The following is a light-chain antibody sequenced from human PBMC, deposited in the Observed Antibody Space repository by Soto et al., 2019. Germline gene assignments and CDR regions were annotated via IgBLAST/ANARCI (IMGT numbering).Light chain of an antibody. V-gene: IGKV3-20*01. CDR1: QSVSSSY. Sequence: EIVLTQSPGTLSLSPGERATLSCRXSQSVSSSYLAWYQQKPGQAPRLLIYGASSRATGIPDRFSGSGSGTDFTLTISRLEPEDFAVYYCQQYGSSPGTFGQGTKVEIK. CDR2: GAS. J-gene: IGKJ1*01. CDR3: QQYGSSPGT.